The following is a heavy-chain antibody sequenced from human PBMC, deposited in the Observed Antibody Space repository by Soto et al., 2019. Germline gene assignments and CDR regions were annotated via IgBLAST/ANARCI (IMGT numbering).Heavy chain of an antibody. D-gene: IGHD1-26*01. CDR2: VHHSWGS. Sequence: QVQLQESGPGLVKPSETLSLSCTVSGGSISSYYCSWIRQPTGKGMEWIGYVHHSWGSTYNPSLQRRVAISLDTSKSQFSLQMASVTATDTAVYYCARQGLGALHGLVDVLGQGTTVTVSS. CDR3: ARQGLGALHGLVDV. CDR1: GGSISSYY. V-gene: IGHV4-59*08. J-gene: IGHJ6*02.